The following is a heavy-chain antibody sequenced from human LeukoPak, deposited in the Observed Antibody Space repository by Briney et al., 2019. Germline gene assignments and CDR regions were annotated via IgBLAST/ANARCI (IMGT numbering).Heavy chain of an antibody. V-gene: IGHV4-39*01. J-gene: IGHJ5*02. CDR1: GGSISSSSYY. CDR2: SYYSGST. D-gene: IGHD3-22*01. CDR3: ARHGVVVITLWFDP. Sequence: SETLSLTCTVSGGSISSSSYYWGWIRQPPGKGLEWIGSSYYSGSTYYNPSLKSRVTISVDTSKKQFSLKLSSVTAADTAVYYCARHGVVVITLWFDPWGQGTLVTVSS.